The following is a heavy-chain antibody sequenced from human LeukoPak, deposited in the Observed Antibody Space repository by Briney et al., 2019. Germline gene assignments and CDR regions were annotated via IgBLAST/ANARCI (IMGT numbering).Heavy chain of an antibody. CDR2: IYSGGIT. CDR1: GFSVNNSF. CDR3: ARGSWYGRFMDY. Sequence: GALRLSCAASGFSVNNSFMNWVRQAPGKGLEWVSLIYSGGITYYADSMKGRFTISRDNSKNTLYLQMNSLRAEDTAVYYCARGSWYGRFMDYWGQGTLVTVSS. D-gene: IGHD6-13*01. J-gene: IGHJ4*02. V-gene: IGHV3-53*01.